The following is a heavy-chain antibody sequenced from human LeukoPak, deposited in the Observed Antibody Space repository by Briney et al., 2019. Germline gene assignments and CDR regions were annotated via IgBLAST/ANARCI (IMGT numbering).Heavy chain of an antibody. Sequence: GGSLRLSCAASGFTFSSYWMSWVRQAPGKGLECVANINQDGSKVYYVDSVKGRFTISRDKAKKSLFLQMNSLRAEYTAVYYCARPIYSSSWDAFNIWGQGTMVTVSS. D-gene: IGHD6-13*01. V-gene: IGHV3-7*01. CDR1: GFTFSSYW. CDR3: ARPIYSSSWDAFNI. CDR2: INQDGSKV. J-gene: IGHJ3*02.